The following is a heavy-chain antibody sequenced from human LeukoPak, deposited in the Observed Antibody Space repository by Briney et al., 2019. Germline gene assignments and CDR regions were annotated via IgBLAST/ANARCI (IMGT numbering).Heavy chain of an antibody. CDR2: INSDGSST. CDR3: AREGSGTYYMDV. CDR1: GFTFSSYW. J-gene: IGHJ6*03. D-gene: IGHD3-10*01. Sequence: GGSLRLSCAASGFTFSSYWMHWVRHAPGKGLVWVSRINSDGSSTSYADSVKGRSTISRDNAKNTLYLQMNSLRAEDTAVYYCAREGSGTYYMDVWGKGTTVTISS. V-gene: IGHV3-74*01.